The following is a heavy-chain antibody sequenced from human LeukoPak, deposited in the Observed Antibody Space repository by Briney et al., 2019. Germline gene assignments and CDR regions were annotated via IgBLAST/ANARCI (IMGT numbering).Heavy chain of an antibody. Sequence: ASVKVSCKASGYTFTGYYMHWVRQAPGQGLEWMGWIDPNSGGTNFAQKFQGRVTMTRDTSISTAYMELSRLKSDDTALYYCARTDSSGYGSVDYWGQGTLVTVSS. CDR3: ARTDSSGYGSVDY. D-gene: IGHD3-22*01. CDR1: GYTFTGYY. V-gene: IGHV1-2*02. J-gene: IGHJ4*02. CDR2: IDPNSGGT.